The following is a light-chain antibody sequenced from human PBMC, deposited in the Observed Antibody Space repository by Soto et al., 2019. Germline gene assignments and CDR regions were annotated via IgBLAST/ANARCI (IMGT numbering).Light chain of an antibody. V-gene: IGLV2-14*01. Sequence: QSALTQPASVSGSPGQSITISCTGTSSDVGGYNYVSWYQQHPGKAPKLMIYDVSNRPSGVSNRFSGSKSVNTASLTISGLQAEDEADYYCSSYTSSSIPYVFGTGTKLTVL. CDR2: DVS. CDR1: SSDVGGYNY. J-gene: IGLJ1*01. CDR3: SSYTSSSIPYV.